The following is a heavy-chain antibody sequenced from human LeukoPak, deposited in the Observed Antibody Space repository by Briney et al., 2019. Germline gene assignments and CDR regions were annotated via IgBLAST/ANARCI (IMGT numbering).Heavy chain of an antibody. D-gene: IGHD3-16*02. CDR1: GYSISSGYY. CDR2: IYHSGST. CDR3: ARRNVLMITFGGVIFQHFDC. Sequence: SETLSLTCAVSGYSISSGYYWGWIRQPPGKGLEWIGSIYHSGSTYYNPSLKSRVTISVDTSKNQFSLKLSSVTATDTAVYYCARRNVLMITFGGVIFQHFDCWGQGTLVTVSS. V-gene: IGHV4-38-2*01. J-gene: IGHJ4*02.